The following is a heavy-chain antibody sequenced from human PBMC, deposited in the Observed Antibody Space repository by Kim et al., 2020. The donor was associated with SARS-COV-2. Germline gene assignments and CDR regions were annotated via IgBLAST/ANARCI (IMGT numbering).Heavy chain of an antibody. Sequence: SETLSLTCTVSGGSVSSGSDYWSWIRQPPGKGLEWIGYIYYSGSTNYNPSLKSRVTISVDTSKNQFSLKLSSVTAADTAVYYCARQPFYYGSGSYYNYPFHYWGQGTLVTVSS. CDR3: ARQPFYYGSGSYYNYPFHY. CDR2: IYYSGST. J-gene: IGHJ4*02. D-gene: IGHD3-10*01. V-gene: IGHV4-61*01. CDR1: GGSVSSGSDY.